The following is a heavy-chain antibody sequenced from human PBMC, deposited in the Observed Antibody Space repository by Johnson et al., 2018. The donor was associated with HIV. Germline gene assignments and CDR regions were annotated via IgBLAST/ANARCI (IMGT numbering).Heavy chain of an antibody. V-gene: IGHV3-NL1*01. Sequence: VQLVESGGGVVRPGGSLRLSCVAAGFTFDEYAMHWVRQAPGKGLEWVSVIYSGGSTQYADFVKGRFSISRDTSKNTVYLQMNSLRAEDTAVYYCARAGANYYYDSSGYGAFDIWGQGTMVTVSS. CDR1: GFTFDEYA. CDR3: ARAGANYYYDSSGYGAFDI. CDR2: IYSGGST. J-gene: IGHJ3*02. D-gene: IGHD3-22*01.